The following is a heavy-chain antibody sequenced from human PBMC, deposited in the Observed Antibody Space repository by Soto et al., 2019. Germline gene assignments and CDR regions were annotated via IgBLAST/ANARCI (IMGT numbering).Heavy chain of an antibody. CDR1: GGSITSGGYY. CDR3: ARKQAGYFYGIDY. V-gene: IGHV4-31*03. D-gene: IGHD3-10*01. CDR2: IYDSGST. Sequence: SETLSLSCTVSGGSITSGGYYWSWIRQHPGKGLEWLGYIYDSGSTFYNPSLKSRITLSVDTSKNQFSLKLSSVTVADTAVYFCARKQAGYFYGIDYWGQGTLVTVSS. J-gene: IGHJ4*02.